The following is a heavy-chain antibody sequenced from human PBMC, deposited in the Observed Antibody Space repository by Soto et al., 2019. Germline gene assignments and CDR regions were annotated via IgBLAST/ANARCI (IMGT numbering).Heavy chain of an antibody. J-gene: IGHJ4*02. V-gene: IGHV3-23*01. CDR3: AKDRQLAHNYYFDY. Sequence: GGSLRLSCAASGFTFSSYAMHWVRQASGKGLEWVSAISGSGGSTYYADSVKGRFTISRDNSKNTLYLQMNSLRAEDTAVYYCAKDRQLAHNYYFDYWGQGTLVTVSS. CDR1: GFTFSSYA. CDR2: ISGSGGST. D-gene: IGHD6-13*01.